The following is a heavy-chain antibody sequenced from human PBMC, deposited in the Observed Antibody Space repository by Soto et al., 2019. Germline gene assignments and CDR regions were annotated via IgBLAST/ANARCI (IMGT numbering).Heavy chain of an antibody. D-gene: IGHD6-19*01. CDR3: ARDGGSGWFPYYYYGMDV. CDR2: IWYDGSNK. V-gene: IGHV3-33*01. CDR1: GFTFSSYG. Sequence: LRLSFAASGFTFSSYGMHWVRQAPGKGLEWVAVIWYDGSNKYYADSVKGRFTISRDNSKNTLYLQMNSLRAEDTAVYYCARDGGSGWFPYYYYGMDVWGQGTTVTVSS. J-gene: IGHJ6*02.